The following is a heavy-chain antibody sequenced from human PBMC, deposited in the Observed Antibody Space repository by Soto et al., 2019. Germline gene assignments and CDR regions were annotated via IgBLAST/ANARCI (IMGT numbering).Heavy chain of an antibody. D-gene: IGHD3-22*01. J-gene: IGHJ4*02. CDR2: VYHTGNT. V-gene: IGHV4-4*02. CDR1: GDSISSTFW. Sequence: ASETLSLTCAVSGDSISSTFWWTWVRQSPGKGLEWIGEVYHTGNTRYNPSLESRVTISVDTSKNQFSLKLSSVTAADTAVYYCARGRISYYYDSSGYYFDYCGQGTLVTVSS. CDR3: ARGRISYYYDSSGYYFDY.